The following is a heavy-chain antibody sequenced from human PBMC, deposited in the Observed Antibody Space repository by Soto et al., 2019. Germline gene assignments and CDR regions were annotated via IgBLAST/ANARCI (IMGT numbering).Heavy chain of an antibody. Sequence: PGDSLKFSGKGSGYSFAGYWITWVRQKPGKGLEWMGRIDPSDSQTYYSPSFRGHVTISVTKSITTVFLQWSSLRASDTAMYYCARQIYDSDTGPNFQYYFDSWGQGTPVTVSS. D-gene: IGHD3-22*01. V-gene: IGHV5-10-1*01. CDR1: GYSFAGYW. CDR2: IDPSDSQT. CDR3: ARQIYDSDTGPNFQYYFDS. J-gene: IGHJ4*02.